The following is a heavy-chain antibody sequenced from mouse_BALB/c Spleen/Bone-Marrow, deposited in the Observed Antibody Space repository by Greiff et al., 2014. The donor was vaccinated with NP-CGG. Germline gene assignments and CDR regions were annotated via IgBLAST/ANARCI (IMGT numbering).Heavy chain of an antibody. CDR3: ARGKTGFDY. CDR2: ISSGSSII. Sequence: DVQLVESGGGLVQPGGSRKLSCAASGFTFSYFGMYWVRQAPEKGLEWVAYISSGSSIIYFVDTLKGRFTISRDNPKNTLFLQMTSLWSEYAAMYYCARGKTGFDYWGQGTTLTVSS. CDR1: GFTFSYFG. V-gene: IGHV5-17*02. J-gene: IGHJ2*01. D-gene: IGHD4-1*01.